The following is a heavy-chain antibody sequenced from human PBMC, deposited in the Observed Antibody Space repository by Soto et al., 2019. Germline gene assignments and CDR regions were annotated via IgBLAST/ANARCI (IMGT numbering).Heavy chain of an antibody. CDR3: ARASIRFGGQNPPFEFDY. J-gene: IGHJ4*02. Sequence: QVPLVQSGAEVNKPGASVKVSCKASGYTFTSYGISWVRQAPGQGLEWMGWISAYNGNTNYAQKLQGRVTMTTDTSTSTAYMELRSLRSDDTAVYYCARASIRFGGQNPPFEFDYWGQGTLVTVSS. CDR1: GYTFTSYG. V-gene: IGHV1-18*01. CDR2: ISAYNGNT. D-gene: IGHD3-16*01.